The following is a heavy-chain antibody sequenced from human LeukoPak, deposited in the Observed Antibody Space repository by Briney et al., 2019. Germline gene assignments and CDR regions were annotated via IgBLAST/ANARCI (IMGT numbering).Heavy chain of an antibody. CDR1: GFTFSSYW. CDR2: IKQDGSEK. CDR3: ARDYYDSSGYYYRYYYYGMDV. Sequence: GGSLRLSCEASGFTFSSYWMTWVRQAPGRGLEWVTNIKQDGSEKYYVDSVKGRFTITRDNAKNALYLQMNSLRAEDTAVYYCARDYYDSSGYYYRYYYYGMDVWGQGTTVTVSS. J-gene: IGHJ6*02. V-gene: IGHV3-7*01. D-gene: IGHD3-22*01.